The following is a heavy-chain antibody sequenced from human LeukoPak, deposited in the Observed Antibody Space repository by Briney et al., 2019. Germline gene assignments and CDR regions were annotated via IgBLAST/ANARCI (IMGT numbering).Heavy chain of an antibody. V-gene: IGHV3-48*03. Sequence: PGGSLRLSCAASGFTFSSYEMNWVRQAPGKGLEWVSYISSSSSTIYYADSVKGRFTISRDNAKNSLYLQMNSLRAEDTAVYYCARPPNVGATTRGAFDIWGQGTMVTVSS. J-gene: IGHJ3*02. D-gene: IGHD1-26*01. CDR3: ARPPNVGATTRGAFDI. CDR1: GFTFSSYE. CDR2: ISSSSSTI.